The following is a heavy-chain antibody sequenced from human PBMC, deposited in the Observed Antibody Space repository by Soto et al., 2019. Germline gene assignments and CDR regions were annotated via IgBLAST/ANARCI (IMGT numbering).Heavy chain of an antibody. CDR1: GGSFSGYY. Sequence: PSETLSLTCAVYGGSFSGYYWSWIRQPPGKGLEWIGEINHSGSTNYNPSLKSRVTISVDTSKNQLSLKLSSVTAADTAVYYCARGRITIFGPDAFDIWGQGTMVTVSS. V-gene: IGHV4-34*01. D-gene: IGHD3-3*01. CDR2: INHSGST. J-gene: IGHJ3*02. CDR3: ARGRITIFGPDAFDI.